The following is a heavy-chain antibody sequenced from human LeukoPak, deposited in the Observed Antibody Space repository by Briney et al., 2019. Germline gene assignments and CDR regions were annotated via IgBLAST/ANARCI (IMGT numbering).Heavy chain of an antibody. Sequence: QTLSLTCTVSGGSISSGGYYWSWIRQHPGTGLEWIGYIYYSGSTYYNPSLKSRVTISVDTSKNQFSLKLSSVTAADTAVYYCARHFDYYDSSGYYASDAFDIWGQGTMVTVSS. CDR1: GGSISSGGYY. D-gene: IGHD3-22*01. CDR3: ARHFDYYDSSGYYASDAFDI. J-gene: IGHJ3*02. CDR2: IYYSGST. V-gene: IGHV4-31*03.